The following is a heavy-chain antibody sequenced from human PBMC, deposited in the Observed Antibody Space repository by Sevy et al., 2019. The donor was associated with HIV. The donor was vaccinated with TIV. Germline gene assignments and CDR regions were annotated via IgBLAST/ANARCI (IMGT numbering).Heavy chain of an antibody. CDR3: ARAGGGGYCSGGSCYSSYYYFYGMDV. J-gene: IGHJ6*02. CDR1: GDSVSSNSAA. V-gene: IGHV6-1*01. D-gene: IGHD2-15*01. Sequence: KQSQTLSLTCAISGDSVSSNSAAWNWIRQSPSRGLEWLGRTYYRSKWYNDYAVSVKSRITINPDTSNNQFSLQLNSVTPEGTAVYYCARAGGGGYCSGGSCYSSYYYFYGMDVWGQGTTVTVSS. CDR2: TYYRSKWYN.